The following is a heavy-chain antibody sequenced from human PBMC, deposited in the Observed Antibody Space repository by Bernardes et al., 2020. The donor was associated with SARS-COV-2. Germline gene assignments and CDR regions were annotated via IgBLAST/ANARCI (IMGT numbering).Heavy chain of an antibody. CDR2: IVVGNGNI. J-gene: IGHJ3*02. V-gene: IGHV1-58*01. CDR3: AAATGYSIKWWFRDGWDAFDI. CDR1: GFTFSGSA. Sequence: SVKVSCKGSGFTFSGSALQWVRQGRGQRLEWIGWIVVGNGNINYEQKFQDRVNITRDMSTSTIYMELTGLRSEDTAVYYCAAATGYSIKWWFRDGWDAFDIWGQGTKVSVSS. D-gene: IGHD6-13*01.